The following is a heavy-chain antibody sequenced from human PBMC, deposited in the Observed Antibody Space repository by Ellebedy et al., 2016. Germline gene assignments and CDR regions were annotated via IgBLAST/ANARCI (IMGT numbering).Heavy chain of an antibody. CDR3: ARHRVGWELQ. CDR2: ISPDGNAY. D-gene: IGHD4-23*01. Sequence: TFSDYSMHWVRQAPGKGLEWVAVISPDGNAYDHADSVKGRFTVSRGNSKSTLYLLLDSLRLEDTAVYYCARHRVGWELQWGQGTLVTVSS. V-gene: IGHV3-30-3*01. J-gene: IGHJ4*02. CDR1: TFSDYS.